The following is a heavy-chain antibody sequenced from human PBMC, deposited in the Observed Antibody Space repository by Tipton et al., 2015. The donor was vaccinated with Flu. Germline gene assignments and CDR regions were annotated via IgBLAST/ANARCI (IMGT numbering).Heavy chain of an antibody. J-gene: IGHJ4*02. V-gene: IGHV1-58*01. CDR3: ARGRGIAAAGPCDY. D-gene: IGHD6-13*01. CDR2: IVVGSGNT. Sequence: QLVQSGPEVKKPGTSVKVSCKASGFTFTSSAVQWVRQARGQRLEWIGWIVVGSGNTNYAQKFQERVTITRDMSTSTAYMELSSLRSEDTAVYYCARGRGIAAAGPCDYWGQGTLVTVSS. CDR1: GFTFTSSA.